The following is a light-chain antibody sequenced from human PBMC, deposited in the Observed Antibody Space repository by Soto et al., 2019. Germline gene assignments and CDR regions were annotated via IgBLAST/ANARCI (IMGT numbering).Light chain of an antibody. CDR1: QGISTW. CDR3: QQYNSSSWT. V-gene: IGKV1-5*01. CDR2: HAS. J-gene: IGKJ1*01. Sequence: DIQMTQSPSTLSASVGDRVTISCRASQGISTWLAWYRQKPGEAPKLLIYHASNLETGVPSRFSGSGSGTEFTLTISGLQPDDFATYYCQQYNSSSWTFGPGTKVEI.